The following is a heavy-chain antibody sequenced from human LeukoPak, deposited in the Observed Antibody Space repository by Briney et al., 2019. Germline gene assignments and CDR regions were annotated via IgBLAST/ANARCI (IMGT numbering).Heavy chain of an antibody. V-gene: IGHV4-4*07. CDR3: VRDEGAAAGRAFDI. CDR2: IYASGST. D-gene: IGHD6-13*01. CDR1: GGSISGYY. J-gene: IGHJ3*02. Sequence: SETLSLTCTVSGGSISGYYWSWIRQPAGKGLEWIGRIYASGSTNYNPSLKSRVTMSADTSNNQFSLKLNSVTAADTAVYYCVRDEGAAAGRAFDIWGQGTMVTVSS.